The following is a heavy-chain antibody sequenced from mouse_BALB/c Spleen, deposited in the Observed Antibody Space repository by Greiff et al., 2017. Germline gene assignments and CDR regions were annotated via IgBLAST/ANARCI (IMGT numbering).Heavy chain of an antibody. V-gene: IGHV3-2*02. Sequence: VQLKESGPGLVKPSQSLSLTCTVTGYSITSDYAWNWIRQFPGNKLEWMGYISYSGSTSYNPSLKSRISITRDTSKTQFFVQFNSVTTEDTATYHCARGGGNCDYYAMDYWGQGTSVTVSS. CDR2: ISYSGST. CDR3: ARGGGNCDYYAMDY. CDR1: GYSITSDYA. D-gene: IGHD2-1*01. J-gene: IGHJ4*01.